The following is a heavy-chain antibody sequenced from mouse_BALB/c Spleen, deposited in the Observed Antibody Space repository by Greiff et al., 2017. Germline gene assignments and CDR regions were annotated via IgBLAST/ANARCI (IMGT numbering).Heavy chain of an antibody. Sequence: VMLVESGPELVKPGASVKISCKASGYAFSSSWMNWVKQRPGQGLEWIGRIYPGDGDTNYNGKFKGKATLTADKSSSTAYMQLSSLTSVDSAVYFCARPTATAWFAYWGQGTLVTVSA. J-gene: IGHJ3*01. D-gene: IGHD1-2*01. CDR2: IYPGDGDT. CDR3: ARPTATAWFAY. CDR1: GYAFSSSW. V-gene: IGHV1-82*01.